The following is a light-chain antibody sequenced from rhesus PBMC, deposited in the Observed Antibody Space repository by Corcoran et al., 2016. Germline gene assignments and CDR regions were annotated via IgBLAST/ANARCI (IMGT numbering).Light chain of an antibody. V-gene: IGLV2-32*02. J-gene: IGLJ6*01. CDR2: EVS. Sequence: QAALTQPRSVSGSPEQSVTISCTGTSSDIGGYIYVSWYQQYPGTAPKLMIYEVSKRPSGVSDRFSGSKSGNTASLTISGLQAEDEADYYCSSSSGSNIFVFGGGTKLTVL. CDR1: SSDIGGYIY. CDR3: SSSSGSNIFV.